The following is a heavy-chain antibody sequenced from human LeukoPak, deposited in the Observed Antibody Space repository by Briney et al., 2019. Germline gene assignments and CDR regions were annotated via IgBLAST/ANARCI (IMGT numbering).Heavy chain of an antibody. D-gene: IGHD4-17*01. CDR1: GYTLTELS. Sequence: GASVKVSCKVSGYTLTELSMHWVRQAPGKGLEWMGGFDPEDGETIYAQKFQGRVTMTTDTSTSTAYMELRSLRSDDTAVYYCARAPDYGEIDYWGQGTLVTVSS. V-gene: IGHV1-24*01. J-gene: IGHJ4*02. CDR2: FDPEDGET. CDR3: ARAPDYGEIDY.